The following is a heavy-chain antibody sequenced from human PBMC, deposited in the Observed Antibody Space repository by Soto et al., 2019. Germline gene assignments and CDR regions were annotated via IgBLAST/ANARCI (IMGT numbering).Heavy chain of an antibody. V-gene: IGHV4-34*01. Sequence: PSETLSLTCAVYGGSFSGYYRSWIRQSPGKGLEWIGDINHSGGTNYNPSLKSRVTISLDTSKNQFSLRLSSVTAADTAVYYCATAHYDFWSGFSQKYYFDYWGQGTQVTVSS. D-gene: IGHD3-3*01. CDR1: GGSFSGYY. CDR3: ATAHYDFWSGFSQKYYFDY. CDR2: INHSGGT. J-gene: IGHJ4*02.